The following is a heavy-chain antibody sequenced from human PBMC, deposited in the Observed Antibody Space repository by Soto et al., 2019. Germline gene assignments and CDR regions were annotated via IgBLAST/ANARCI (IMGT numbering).Heavy chain of an antibody. CDR1: GCSRSINT. Sequence: CVAPGCSRSINTMSWVRQAPGKGLEWVSAISGSGGSTYYADSVKGRFTISRDNSKNTLYLQMNSLRAEDTAVYYCAKDRRYSSSFYYFDYWPQGTLVTVSS. D-gene: IGHD6-13*01. V-gene: IGHV3-23*01. CDR3: AKDRRYSSSFYYFDY. CDR2: ISGSGGST. J-gene: IGHJ4*02.